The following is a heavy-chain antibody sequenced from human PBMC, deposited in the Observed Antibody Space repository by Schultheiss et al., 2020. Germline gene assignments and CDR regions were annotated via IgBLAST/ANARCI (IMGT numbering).Heavy chain of an antibody. J-gene: IGHJ6*02. CDR3: ARDPHYDSSGYYLYYYYGMDV. V-gene: IGHV1-69*06. D-gene: IGHD3-22*01. CDR2: IIPIFGTA. Sequence: SVKVSCKASGYTFTGYYMHWVRQAPGQGLEWMGGIIPIFGTANYAQKFQGRVTITADKSTSTAYMELVRLTSDDTAVYYCARDPHYDSSGYYLYYYYGMDVWGQGTTVTGSS. CDR1: GYTFTGYY.